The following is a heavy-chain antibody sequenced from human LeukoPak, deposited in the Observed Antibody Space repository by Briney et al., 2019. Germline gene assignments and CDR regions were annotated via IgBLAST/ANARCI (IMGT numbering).Heavy chain of an antibody. CDR1: GGSISSSTYQ. Sequence: SETLSLTCTVSGGSISSSTYQWGWIRQPPGKGLEWIGSIHYSGSTNYNPSLKSRVTISVDTSKNQFSLKLSSVTAADTAVYYCARYYRGSGDAFDIWGQGTKVTVSS. D-gene: IGHD3-10*01. CDR2: IHYSGST. CDR3: ARYYRGSGDAFDI. J-gene: IGHJ3*02. V-gene: IGHV4-39*01.